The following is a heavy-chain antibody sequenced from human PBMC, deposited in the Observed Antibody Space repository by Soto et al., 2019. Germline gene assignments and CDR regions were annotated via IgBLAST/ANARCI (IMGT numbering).Heavy chain of an antibody. D-gene: IGHD4-4*01. CDR1: GYRFTSYW. CDR2: IYPGDSDT. J-gene: IGHJ5*02. CDR3: ARQPLQLGFDP. Sequence: GESLKISCKASGYRFTSYWIDWVRQMPGKGLEWMGIIYPGDSDTRYSPSFQGQVTISADKSISTAYLQWSSLKASDTAMYYCARQPLQLGFDPWGQGTLVTVSS. V-gene: IGHV5-51*01.